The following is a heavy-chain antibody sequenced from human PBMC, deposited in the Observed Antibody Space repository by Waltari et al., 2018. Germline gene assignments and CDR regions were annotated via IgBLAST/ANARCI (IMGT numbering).Heavy chain of an antibody. J-gene: IGHJ4*02. Sequence: QVQLQESGPGLVKPSETLSLTCTVSGGSISSYYWSWIRQPPGKGLEGIGYTYYSGSTNDNPSLKSRVTISVDTSKNQFSLKLSSVTAADTAVYYCARGIFDYWGQGTLVTVSS. CDR1: GGSISSYY. CDR3: ARGIFDY. CDR2: TYYSGST. V-gene: IGHV4-59*01.